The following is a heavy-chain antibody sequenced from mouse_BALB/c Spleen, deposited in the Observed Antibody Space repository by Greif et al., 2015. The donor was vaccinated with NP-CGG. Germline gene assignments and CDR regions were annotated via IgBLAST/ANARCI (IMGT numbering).Heavy chain of an antibody. CDR1: GYTFTSYY. Sequence: QVQLKEFGAELVKPGASVKLSCKASGYTFTSYYMYWVKQRPGQGLEWIGEINPSNGGTNFNEKFKSKATLTVDKSSSTAYMQLSSLTSEDSAVYCCTRSDYYGPHFDYWGQGTTLTVSS. CDR3: TRSDYYGPHFDY. V-gene: IGHV1S81*02. CDR2: INPSNGGT. J-gene: IGHJ2*01. D-gene: IGHD1-1*01.